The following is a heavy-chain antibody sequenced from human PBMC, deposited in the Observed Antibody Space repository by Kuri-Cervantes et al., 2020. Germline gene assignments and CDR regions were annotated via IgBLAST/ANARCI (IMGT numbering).Heavy chain of an antibody. V-gene: IGHV3-48*03. D-gene: IGHD6-13*01. CDR1: GFTFSSYE. CDR3: AKIRSSWSHDAFDI. J-gene: IGHJ3*02. Sequence: GESLKISCAASGFTFSSYEMNWVRQAPGKGLEWVSYISSSGSTIYYADSVKGRFTISRDNAKNSLYLQMNSLRAEDTALYYCAKIRSSWSHDAFDIWGQGTMVTVSS. CDR2: ISSSGSTI.